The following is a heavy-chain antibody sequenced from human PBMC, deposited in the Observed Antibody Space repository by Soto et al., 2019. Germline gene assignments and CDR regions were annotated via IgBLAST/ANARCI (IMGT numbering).Heavy chain of an antibody. V-gene: IGHV4-59*01. CDR2: IYYSGST. Sequence: PSETLSLTCTVSGGSISSYYWSWIRQPPGKGLEWIGYIYYSGSTNYNPSLKSRVTISVDTSKNQFSLKLSSVTAADTAVYYCARDSFEVGATGLYYYYGMDVWGQGTTVNVSS. J-gene: IGHJ6*02. CDR1: GGSISSYY. D-gene: IGHD1-26*01. CDR3: ARDSFEVGATGLYYYYGMDV.